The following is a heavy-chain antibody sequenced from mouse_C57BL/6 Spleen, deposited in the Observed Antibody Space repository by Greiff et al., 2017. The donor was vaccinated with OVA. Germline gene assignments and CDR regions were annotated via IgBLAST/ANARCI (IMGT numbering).Heavy chain of an antibody. V-gene: IGHV5-16*01. Sequence: EVKVVESEGGLVQPGSSMKLSCTASGFTFSDYYMAWVRQVPEKGLEWVANINYDGSSTYYLDALKSRFIISRDNAKNILYLQMSSLKSEDTATYYCAKYSNYDAMDYWGQGTSVTVSS. D-gene: IGHD2-5*01. CDR2: INYDGSST. CDR1: GFTFSDYY. J-gene: IGHJ4*01. CDR3: AKYSNYDAMDY.